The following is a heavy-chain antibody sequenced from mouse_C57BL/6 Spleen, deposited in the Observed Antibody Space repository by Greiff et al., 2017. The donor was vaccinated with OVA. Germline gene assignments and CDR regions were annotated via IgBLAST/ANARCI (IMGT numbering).Heavy chain of an antibody. J-gene: IGHJ2*01. Sequence: EVKVVESGGGLVKPGGSLKLSCAASGFTFSSYAMSWVRQTPEKRLEWVATISDGGSYTYYPDNVKGRFTISRDNAKNNLYLQMSHLKSEDTAMYYCAREGYDGYYVGYFDYWGQGTTLTVSS. CDR1: GFTFSSYA. CDR2: ISDGGSYT. CDR3: AREGYDGYYVGYFDY. D-gene: IGHD2-3*01. V-gene: IGHV5-4*01.